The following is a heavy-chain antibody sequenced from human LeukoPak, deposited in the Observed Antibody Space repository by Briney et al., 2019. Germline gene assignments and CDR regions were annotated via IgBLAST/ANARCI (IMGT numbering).Heavy chain of an antibody. D-gene: IGHD6-13*01. V-gene: IGHV4-39*07. CDR3: ARVLAAAGTDYYYYYMDV. Sequence: SETLSLTCNVSGGSISSNNYYWGWIRQPPGKGLEWIGSIYYSGSTHYNPSLKSRVTISVDTSKNQFSLKLSSVTAADTAVYYCARVLAAAGTDYYYYYMDVWGKGTTVTVSS. CDR2: IYYSGST. CDR1: GGSISSNNYY. J-gene: IGHJ6*03.